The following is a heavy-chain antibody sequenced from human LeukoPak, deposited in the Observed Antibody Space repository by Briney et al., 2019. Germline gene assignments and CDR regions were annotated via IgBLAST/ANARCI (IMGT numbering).Heavy chain of an antibody. D-gene: IGHD3-10*01. CDR2: IYYDGSDS. CDR1: GFTFSTHG. V-gene: IGHV3-33*01. CDR3: ARYYGSGRGYYGLDV. J-gene: IGHJ6*02. Sequence: SGGSLRLSCAASGFTFSTHGMHWVRQAPGKGLEWVAVIYYDGSDSYYGDSVKGRFTISRDNSKNTLYLQMNSLRAEDTAVYYCARYYGSGRGYYGLDVWGQGTTVTVSS.